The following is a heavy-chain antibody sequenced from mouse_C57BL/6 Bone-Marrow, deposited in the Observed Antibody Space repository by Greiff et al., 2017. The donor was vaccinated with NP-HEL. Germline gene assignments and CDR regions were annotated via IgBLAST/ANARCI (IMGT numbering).Heavy chain of an antibody. J-gene: IGHJ2*01. Sequence: EVKLVESGEGLVKPGGSPKLSCAASGFTFSSYAMSWVRQTPEKRLEWVAYISRGGDYTYYAETVKGRFTMSRDNARNTLYLQMSSLKSEDTAMYYCTRAYYGSILDYWGQGTTLTVSS. CDR2: ISRGGDYT. CDR3: TRAYYGSILDY. D-gene: IGHD1-1*01. V-gene: IGHV5-9-1*02. CDR1: GFTFSSYA.